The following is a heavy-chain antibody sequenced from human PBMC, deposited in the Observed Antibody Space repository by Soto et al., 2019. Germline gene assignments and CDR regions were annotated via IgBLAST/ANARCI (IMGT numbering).Heavy chain of an antibody. V-gene: IGHV4-39*01. CDR2: IYYSRST. CDR1: GGSIISSSYY. Sequence: PSETLSLTCTVSGGSIISSSYYWGLIRQPPGKGLEWIGSIYYSRSTYYNPSLKSRVTTSVDTSKNQFSLKLSSVTAADTAVYYCARRVGVAAAIWGYWGQGTLVTVSS. CDR3: ARRVGVAAAIWGY. J-gene: IGHJ4*02. D-gene: IGHD6-13*01.